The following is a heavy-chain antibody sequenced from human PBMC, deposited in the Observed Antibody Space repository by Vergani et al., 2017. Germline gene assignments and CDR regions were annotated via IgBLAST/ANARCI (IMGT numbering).Heavy chain of an antibody. CDR3: ARADYYGSEDY. J-gene: IGHJ4*02. D-gene: IGHD3-10*01. Sequence: QVQLVESGGGVVQPGRSLRLSCAASGFTFSSYGMHWVRQAPGKGLEWVAVIWYDGSNKYYADSVKGRFTISRDNSKNTLYLQMNSLRAEDTAVYYCARADYYGSEDYWGQGTLVTVSS. V-gene: IGHV3-33*01. CDR1: GFTFSSYG. CDR2: IWYDGSNK.